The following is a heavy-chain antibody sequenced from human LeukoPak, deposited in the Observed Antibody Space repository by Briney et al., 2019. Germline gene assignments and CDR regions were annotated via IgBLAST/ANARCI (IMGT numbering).Heavy chain of an antibody. CDR2: ISSSGGTI. Sequence: GGSLRLSCAASGFTFSDYIINWVRQAPGKGLEWISYISSSGGTIYYADSVKGRFTISRDNTDNSLFLQMSSLRAEDTAVYYCARDSNVYSGCDFLSGYSYGYEDYWGQGTLVTVSS. CDR1: GFTFSDYI. D-gene: IGHD5-18*01. CDR3: ARDSNVYSGCDFLSGYSYGYEDY. J-gene: IGHJ4*02. V-gene: IGHV3-48*04.